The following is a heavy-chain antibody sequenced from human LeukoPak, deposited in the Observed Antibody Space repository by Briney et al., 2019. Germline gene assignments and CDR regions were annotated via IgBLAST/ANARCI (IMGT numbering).Heavy chain of an antibody. D-gene: IGHD6-19*01. J-gene: IGHJ4*02. CDR3: ARVRDPGIAVAGTEMNY. V-gene: IGHV1-18*01. CDR2: ISAYNGNT. Sequence: GESLKVSCKASGYTFTSYGISWVRQAPGQGLEWMGWISAYNGNTNYAQKLQGRVTMTADTSTSTAYMELRSLRSDDTAVYYCARVRDPGIAVAGTEMNYWGQGTLVTVSS. CDR1: GYTFTSYG.